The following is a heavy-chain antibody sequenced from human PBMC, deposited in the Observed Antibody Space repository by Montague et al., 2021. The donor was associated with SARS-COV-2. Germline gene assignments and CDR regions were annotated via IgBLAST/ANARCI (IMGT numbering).Heavy chain of an antibody. J-gene: IGHJ6*02. Sequence: TLSLTCTIPGGCNSGGDHYWSCIRQPAGRTLDWIGRIYTTGSTSYNPSLKSRVTISVDTSKNQFSLKLSSVTAADTAVYYCARMRWLRSEGGYYYGMDVWGQGTTVTVSS. D-gene: IGHD5-12*01. CDR1: GGCNSGGDHY. V-gene: IGHV4-61*02. CDR2: IYTTGST. CDR3: ARMRWLRSEGGYYYGMDV.